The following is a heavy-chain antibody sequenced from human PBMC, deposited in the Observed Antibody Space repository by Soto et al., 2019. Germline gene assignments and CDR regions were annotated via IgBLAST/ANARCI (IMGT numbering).Heavy chain of an antibody. CDR1: GASITSSHW. CDR3: ARRTPGSGWYPMFDL. Sequence: QVQLQESGPGLVKPSGTLSLTCAVSGASITSSHWWSWVRQPPGKGLEWIGEIYHTGSANYKPSLESRVTIAVDKSKNPFSLILTSVTAADTAVYFCARRTPGSGWYPMFDLWGQGTLVTVSS. CDR2: IYHTGSA. J-gene: IGHJ4*02. V-gene: IGHV4-4*02. D-gene: IGHD6-19*01.